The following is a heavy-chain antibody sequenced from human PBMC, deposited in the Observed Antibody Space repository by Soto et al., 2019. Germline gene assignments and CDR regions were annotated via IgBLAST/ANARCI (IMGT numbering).Heavy chain of an antibody. CDR2: VSSGGGT. V-gene: IGHV3-23*01. CDR3: ARGTTSNSPPT. D-gene: IGHD1-1*01. J-gene: IGHJ5*02. Sequence: GGSLRLSCAASGFTFSTYAMGWVRQAPGKGLEWVSVVSSGGGTHYADSVKGRFTVSRDNSKNTLSLQMNSLRADDTAVYYCARGTTSNSPPTWGQGTLVTVSS. CDR1: GFTFSTYA.